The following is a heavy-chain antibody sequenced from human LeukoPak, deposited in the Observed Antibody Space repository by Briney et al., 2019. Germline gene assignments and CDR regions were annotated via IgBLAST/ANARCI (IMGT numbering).Heavy chain of an antibody. D-gene: IGHD6-13*01. CDR2: ITSGTTYI. Sequence: PGGSLRLSCAASGFTFSDYNMNWVRQSPEKGLEWVSSITSGTTYIYYADSVRGRFTLSRDNAKNSLYLQMNSLRAEDTAVYYCARWPYSSPYYFDYWGQGTLVTVSS. CDR3: ARWPYSSPYYFDY. CDR1: GFTFSDYN. J-gene: IGHJ4*02. V-gene: IGHV3-21*01.